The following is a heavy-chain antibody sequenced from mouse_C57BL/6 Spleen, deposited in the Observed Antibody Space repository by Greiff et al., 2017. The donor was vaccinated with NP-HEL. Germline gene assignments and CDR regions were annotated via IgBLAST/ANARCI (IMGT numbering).Heavy chain of an antibody. CDR1: GFTFSSYA. CDR2: ISDGGSYT. Sequence: DVKLVESGGGLVKPGGSLKLSCAASGFTFSSYAMSWVRQTPEKRLEWVATISDGGSYTYYPDNVKGRFTISRDNAKNNLYLQMSHLKSEDTAMYYCARDRDYGSSHYFDYWGQGTTLTVSS. CDR3: ARDRDYGSSHYFDY. D-gene: IGHD1-1*01. V-gene: IGHV5-4*01. J-gene: IGHJ2*01.